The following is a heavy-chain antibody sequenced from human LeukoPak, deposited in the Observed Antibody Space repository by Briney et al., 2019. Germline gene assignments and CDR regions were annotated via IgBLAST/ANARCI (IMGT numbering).Heavy chain of an antibody. CDR1: GGSISSSSYY. D-gene: IGHD3-3*01. V-gene: IGHV4-39*01. CDR3: ARRVVIRNNFDY. J-gene: IGHJ4*02. CDR2: IYYSGST. Sequence: SETLSLTCTVSGGSISSSSYYWGWIRQPPGMGLEWIGSIYYSGSTYYNPSLKSRVTISVDTSKDQFSLKLSSVTAADTAVYYCARRVVIRNNFDYWGQGTLVTVSS.